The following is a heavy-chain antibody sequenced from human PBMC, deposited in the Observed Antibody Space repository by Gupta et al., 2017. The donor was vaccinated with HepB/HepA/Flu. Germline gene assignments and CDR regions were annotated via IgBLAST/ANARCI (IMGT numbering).Heavy chain of an antibody. J-gene: IGHJ4*02. V-gene: IGHV3-7*01. CDR2: IKQDGSEK. D-gene: IGHD3-22*01. CDR1: GFTFSSYW. Sequence: EVQLVESGGGLVQPGGSLRLSCAASGFTFSSYWMSWVRQAPGTGLEWVANIKQDGSEKYYVDSVKGRFTISRDNAKNSLYLQMNSLRAEDTAVYYCARERLWEYYDSSGYSGIFDYWGQGTLVTVSS. CDR3: ARERLWEYYDSSGYSGIFDY.